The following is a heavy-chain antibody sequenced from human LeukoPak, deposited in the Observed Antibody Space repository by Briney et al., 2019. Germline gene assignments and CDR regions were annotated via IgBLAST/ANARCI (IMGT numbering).Heavy chain of an antibody. D-gene: IGHD3-22*01. CDR3: ARYKVETPSEGDYYDSSGYYYGY. Sequence: SSQTLCLTYTASGGSISSGSYYWSWIRQPAGKGLEWIGRIYASGRTNYNPSVKSRVTISVDTSKNQFSLKLSSVTAADTAVYYCARYKVETPSEGDYYDSSGYYYGYWGQGTLVTVSS. V-gene: IGHV4-61*02. J-gene: IGHJ4*02. CDR2: IYASGRT. CDR1: GGSISSGSYY.